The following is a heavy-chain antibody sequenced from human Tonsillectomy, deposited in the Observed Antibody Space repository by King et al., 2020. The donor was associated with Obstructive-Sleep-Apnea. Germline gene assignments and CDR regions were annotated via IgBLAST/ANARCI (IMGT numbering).Heavy chain of an antibody. CDR2: IYYSGST. D-gene: IGHD3-9*01. Sequence: VQLQESGPGLVKPSETLSLTCTVSGASISSYYWSWIRQPPGKGLEWIGYIYYSGSTNYHPSLKSRVTISVDTSKNQFSLKLTSVTAADTAVYYCAGSPYHVILTDYYNRAIDIWGQGTMVTVSS. J-gene: IGHJ3*02. CDR1: GASISSYY. V-gene: IGHV4-59*08. CDR3: AGSPYHVILTDYYNRAIDI.